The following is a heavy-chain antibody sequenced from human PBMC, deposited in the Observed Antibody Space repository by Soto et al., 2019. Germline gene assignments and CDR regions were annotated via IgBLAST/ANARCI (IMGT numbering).Heavy chain of an antibody. D-gene: IGHD1-26*01. CDR1: GGSFSAYY. V-gene: IGHV4-34*12. CDR3: ARQRPTDGRWEFANYYGMDV. J-gene: IGHJ6*02. Sequence: PSETLSLTCAVYGGSFSAYYWSWVRQPPGEGLEWIGEIIHSESTKYNPSLKSRVTISVDTSKNQFSLKLSSVTAADTAVYYCARQRPTDGRWEFANYYGMDVWGQGTPVTV. CDR2: IIHSEST.